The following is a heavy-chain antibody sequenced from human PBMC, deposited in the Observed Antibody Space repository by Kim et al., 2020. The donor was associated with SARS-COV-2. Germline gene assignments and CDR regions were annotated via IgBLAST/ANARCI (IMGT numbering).Heavy chain of an antibody. CDR3: ARNKERVYDFWSGSYYYYYYGMDV. Sequence: ASVKVSCKASGYTFTSYYMHWVRQAPGQGLEWMGIINPSGGSTSYAQKFQGRVTMTRDTSTSTVYMELSSLRSEDTAVYYCARNKERVYDFWSGSYYYYYYGMDVWGQGTTVTVSS. CDR1: GYTFTSYY. CDR2: INPSGGST. J-gene: IGHJ6*02. V-gene: IGHV1-46*01. D-gene: IGHD3-3*01.